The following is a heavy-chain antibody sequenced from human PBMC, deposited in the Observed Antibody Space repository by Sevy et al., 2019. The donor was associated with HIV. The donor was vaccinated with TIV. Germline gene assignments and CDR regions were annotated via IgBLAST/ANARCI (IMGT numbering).Heavy chain of an antibody. CDR2: MYSGGSP. J-gene: IGHJ5*02. Sequence: GGSLRLSCAASGFSISNNYTAWVRQAPGKGLEWVSVMYSGGSPYYADSVKGRFARSRDMSKNTVYIQMNSLRAEDTAVYYCARGYCGGGSCTAFDPWGQGTLVTVSS. CDR1: GFSISNNY. V-gene: IGHV3-53*01. CDR3: ARGYCGGGSCTAFDP. D-gene: IGHD2-15*01.